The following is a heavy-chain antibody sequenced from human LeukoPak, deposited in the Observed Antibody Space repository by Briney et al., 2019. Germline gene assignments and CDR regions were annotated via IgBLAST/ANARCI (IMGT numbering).Heavy chain of an antibody. D-gene: IGHD6-6*01. Sequence: SETLSLTCAVYGGSFSGYYWSWIRQPPGKGLEWIGEINHRGSTNYNPTLKSRVTISVDASKNQFSLKLSSVTAADAAVYYCARGNPYSSSRGFGYWGQGTLVTVSS. V-gene: IGHV4-34*01. CDR3: ARGNPYSSSRGFGY. CDR2: INHRGST. CDR1: GGSFSGYY. J-gene: IGHJ4*02.